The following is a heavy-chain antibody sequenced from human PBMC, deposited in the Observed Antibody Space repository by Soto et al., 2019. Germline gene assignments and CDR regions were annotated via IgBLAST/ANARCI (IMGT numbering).Heavy chain of an antibody. V-gene: IGHV3-30-3*01. CDR1: GLTVSTSA. J-gene: IGHJ5*02. Sequence: LRLSCAASGLTVSTSAMHWVREAGVKGLEWVAMISHDGSHEYYGDSVKGRFSVSRDNSHNILHLQMNSLRIEDTAVYSCARNTDHRLVRGWLDPWGQGTLVTVSS. CDR3: ARNTDHRLVRGWLDP. D-gene: IGHD3-10*01. CDR2: ISHDGSHE.